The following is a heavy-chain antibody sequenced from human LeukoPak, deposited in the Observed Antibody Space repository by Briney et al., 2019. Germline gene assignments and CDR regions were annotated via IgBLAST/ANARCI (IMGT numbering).Heavy chain of an antibody. CDR3: ARDKDWGFDY. Sequence: GGSLRLSCAASGFAFSSYSMNWVRQAPGKGLEWLSYISRDGGAIYYADSVKGRFTISRDNAQNSLYLQMNSLRYEDTAVYYCARDKDWGFDYWGQGTLVTVSS. CDR1: GFAFSSYS. J-gene: IGHJ4*02. V-gene: IGHV3-48*02. D-gene: IGHD3-16*01. CDR2: ISRDGGAI.